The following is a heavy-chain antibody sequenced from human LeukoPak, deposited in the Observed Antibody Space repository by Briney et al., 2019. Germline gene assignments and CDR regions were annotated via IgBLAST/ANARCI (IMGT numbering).Heavy chain of an antibody. CDR2: IKQDGSEK. CDR3: ARRGSSGWKPLGY. J-gene: IGHJ4*02. D-gene: IGHD6-19*01. CDR1: GFTFSSYW. Sequence: GGSLRLSCAASGFTFSSYWMSWVRQAPGKGLEWVANIKQDGSEKYYVDPVKGRFTISRDNAKNSLYLQMNGLRAEDTAVYYCARRGSSGWKPLGYWGQGTLVTVSS. V-gene: IGHV3-7*01.